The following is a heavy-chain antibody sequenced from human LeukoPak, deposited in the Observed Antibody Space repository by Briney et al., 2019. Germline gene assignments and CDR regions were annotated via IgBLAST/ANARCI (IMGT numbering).Heavy chain of an antibody. CDR1: GGTFSSYT. Sequence: SVKVSCKASGGTFSSYTISWVRQAPGQGLEWMGRIIPILGIANYAQKFQGRVTITADESTSTAYMELSSLRSEDTAVYYCAREFIKLGRDGYNYSDYWGQGTLVTVSS. D-gene: IGHD5-24*01. CDR3: AREFIKLGRDGYNYSDY. V-gene: IGHV1-69*04. J-gene: IGHJ4*02. CDR2: IIPILGIA.